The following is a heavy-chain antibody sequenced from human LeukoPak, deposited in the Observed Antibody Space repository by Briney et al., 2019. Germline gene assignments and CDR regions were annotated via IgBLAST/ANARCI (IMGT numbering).Heavy chain of an antibody. D-gene: IGHD2-2*01. CDR3: ARICSSTRRYLDWFDP. J-gene: IGHJ5*02. CDR2: IYYSGST. V-gene: IGHV4-31*03. CDR1: GGSISSGGYY. Sequence: PSQTLSLTCTVSGGSISSGGYYWSWIRQHPGKGLEWIGYIYYSGSTYYNPSLKSRVTISVDTSKNQFSLKLSSVTAADTAVYYCARICSSTRRYLDWFDPWGQGTLVTVSS.